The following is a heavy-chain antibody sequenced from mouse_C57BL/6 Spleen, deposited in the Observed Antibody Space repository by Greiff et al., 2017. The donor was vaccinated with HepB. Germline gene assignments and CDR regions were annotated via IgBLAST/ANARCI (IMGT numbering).Heavy chain of an antibody. D-gene: IGHD1-1*01. CDR1: GYTFTSYW. CDR3: ARRITTVVAGGYAMDY. CDR2: IHPNSGST. Sequence: QVQLQQSGAELVKPGASVKLSCKASGYTFTSYWMHWVKQRPGQGLEWIGMIHPNSGSTNYNEKFKSKATLTVDKSSSTAYMQLSSLTSEDSAVYYCARRITTVVAGGYAMDYWGQGTSVTVSS. J-gene: IGHJ4*01. V-gene: IGHV1-64*01.